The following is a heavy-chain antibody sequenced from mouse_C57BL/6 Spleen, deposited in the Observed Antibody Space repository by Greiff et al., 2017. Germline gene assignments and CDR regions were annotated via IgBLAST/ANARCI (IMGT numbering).Heavy chain of an antibody. CDR2: ISSGGSYT. V-gene: IGHV5-6*01. CDR3: ARHGLGRDFDY. CDR1: GFTFSSYG. Sequence: EVHLVESGGDLVKPGGSLKLSCAASGFTFSSYGMSWVRQTPDKRLEWVATISSGGSYTYYPDSGKGRFTISRDNAKNTLYLQMSSLKSEDTAMYYCARHGLGRDFDYWGQGTTLTVSS. J-gene: IGHJ2*01. D-gene: IGHD4-1*01.